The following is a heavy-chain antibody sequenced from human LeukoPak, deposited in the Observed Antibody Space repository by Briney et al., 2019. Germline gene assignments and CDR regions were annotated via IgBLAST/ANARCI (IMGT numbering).Heavy chain of an antibody. J-gene: IGHJ4*02. CDR3: ARDLTDYGDFISY. V-gene: IGHV3-7*01. Sequence: GGSLRLSCAASGFTFSSYWMSWVRQAPGKGLEWVANIKQDGSEKYYVDSVKGRFTISRDNAKNSLYLQMNSLRAEDTAVYCCARDLTDYGDFISYWGQGTLVTVSS. CDR1: GFTFSSYW. D-gene: IGHD4-17*01. CDR2: IKQDGSEK.